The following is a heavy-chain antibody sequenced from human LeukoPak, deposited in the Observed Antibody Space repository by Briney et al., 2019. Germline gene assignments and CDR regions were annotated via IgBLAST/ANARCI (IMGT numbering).Heavy chain of an antibody. V-gene: IGHV1-69*06. CDR1: GDTFSNYA. Sequence: SVKVSCKASGDTFSNYAISWVRLAPGQGLEWMGAITKFGSTNYAHNFVGRVTMTADKSTSIAFMELSSLKSDDTAVYYCARSGPDAFDIWGQGTMVTVSS. D-gene: IGHD5-12*01. CDR2: ITKFGST. J-gene: IGHJ3*02. CDR3: ARSGPDAFDI.